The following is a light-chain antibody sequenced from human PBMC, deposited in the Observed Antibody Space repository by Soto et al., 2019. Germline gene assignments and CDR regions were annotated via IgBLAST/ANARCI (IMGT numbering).Light chain of an antibody. J-gene: IGKJ4*01. CDR3: QQYNNWPLT. CDR1: QSIRSN. Sequence: EIVLTQSPGTLSLSPGERAILSYRASQSIRSNLAWYQQKPGQTPRLLIYVASTRATGIPARFTGSGSGTDFTLTISSLQSEDCAIYYCQQYNNWPLTFGGGTKVDIK. CDR2: VAS. V-gene: IGKV3-15*01.